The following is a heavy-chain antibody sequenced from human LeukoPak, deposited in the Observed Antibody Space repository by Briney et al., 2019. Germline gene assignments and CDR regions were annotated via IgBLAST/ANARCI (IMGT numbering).Heavy chain of an antibody. Sequence: PGGSLRLSCAASGFTFSTYAMSRVPQAPGKGLGRVSANGDGGYSTYFADSVKGRFTVSRDNARNTLYLQMNSLRVEDTALYSCARGRGGGWLHDAFDMWGQGTMVTVSS. D-gene: IGHD6-19*01. J-gene: IGHJ3*02. CDR1: GFTFSTYA. V-gene: IGHV3-23*01. CDR2: NGDGGYST. CDR3: ARGRGGGWLHDAFDM.